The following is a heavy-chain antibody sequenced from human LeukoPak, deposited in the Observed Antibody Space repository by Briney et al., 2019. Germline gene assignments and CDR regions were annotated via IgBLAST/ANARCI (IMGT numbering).Heavy chain of an antibody. CDR3: ARSGIKMVRGVIIKSPYHMDV. V-gene: IGHV3-21*01. CDR1: GFTLNTYT. Sequence: GGSLRLSCAASGFTLNTYTMNWVRQAPGKGLEWVSSISSSGTYIYYADSVKGRFTISRDDAKNSLSLQMNSLRAEDTAVYYCARSGIKMVRGVIIKSPYHMDVWGKGTTVTVS. D-gene: IGHD3-10*01. CDR2: ISSSGTYI. J-gene: IGHJ6*03.